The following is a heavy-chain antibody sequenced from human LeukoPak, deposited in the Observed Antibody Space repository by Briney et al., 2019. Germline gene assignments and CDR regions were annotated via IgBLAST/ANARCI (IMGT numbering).Heavy chain of an antibody. D-gene: IGHD6-19*01. J-gene: IGHJ4*02. CDR1: GGSLGNYY. Sequence: PSETLSLTCTVSGGSLGNYYWSWIRQPAGKGLEWIGRIYPTGHTHYNPSLKSRGTMSVDTSKNQFSLKMTSLTAADTAVYYCARITDPDYRSGWSGADYWGRGTQVTVSA. V-gene: IGHV4-4*07. CDR2: IYPTGHT. CDR3: ARITDPDYRSGWSGADY.